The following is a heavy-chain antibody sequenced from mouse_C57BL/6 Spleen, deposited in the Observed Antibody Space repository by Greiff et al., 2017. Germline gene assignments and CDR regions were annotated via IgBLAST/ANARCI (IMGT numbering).Heavy chain of an antibody. CDR1: GSAFSSPW. Sequence: QVQLQQSGPELVKPGASVKISCKASGSAFSSPWMNWVKKRPGKGLEWIGRIYPGEGDTNYNGKFKGKATLTADKSSSTAYMQLSSLTSEDSAVYFCARAGDYDYWGQGTTLTVYS. CDR2: IYPGEGDT. J-gene: IGHJ2*01. D-gene: IGHD2-13*01. V-gene: IGHV1-82*01. CDR3: ARAGDYDY.